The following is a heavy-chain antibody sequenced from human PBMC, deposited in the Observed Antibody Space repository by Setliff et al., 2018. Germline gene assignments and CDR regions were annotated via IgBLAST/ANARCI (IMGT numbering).Heavy chain of an antibody. D-gene: IGHD3-10*01. Sequence: SETLSLTCAVYGGSFSDSYWSWIRQSPGKGLEWIGEINHSGSTNYNPSLKSRVTISIDTSKSQFSLNLSSVTAADTAVYYCARIAYGSGSYYFDYWGQGTLVTVSS. V-gene: IGHV4-34*01. CDR2: INHSGST. J-gene: IGHJ4*02. CDR3: ARIAYGSGSYYFDY. CDR1: GGSFSDSY.